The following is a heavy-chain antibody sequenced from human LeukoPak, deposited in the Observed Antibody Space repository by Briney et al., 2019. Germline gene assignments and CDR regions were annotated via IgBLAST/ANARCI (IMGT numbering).Heavy chain of an antibody. CDR2: MYYSGAT. J-gene: IGHJ4*02. CDR1: GGSIISYY. D-gene: IGHD3-9*01. CDR3: ARSDVLTAYAMAL. V-gene: IGHV4-59*08. Sequence: PSETLSLTCTVSGGSIISYYWSGIRQPPGKGLEWIGYMYYSGATNYNPSLKSRVTMSVDTSMTHISLQLRSVTVADTAVYYCARSDVLTAYAMALWGQGTLVIVSS.